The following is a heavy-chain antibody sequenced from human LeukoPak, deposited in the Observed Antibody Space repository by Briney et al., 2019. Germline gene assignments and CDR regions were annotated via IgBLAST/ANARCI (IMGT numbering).Heavy chain of an antibody. CDR2: TRYDGTRK. J-gene: IGHJ5*02. CDR3: VTQQLAPP. Sequence: GGSLRLSCAASGFDFNTYGMHWVRQAPGKGLEWVSFTRYDGTRKFYGDSVKGRFTISRDNSKSALYLQMNSLGAEDTAVYYCVTQQLAPPWGQGTLVTVSS. CDR1: GFDFNTYG. D-gene: IGHD5-24*01. V-gene: IGHV3-30*02.